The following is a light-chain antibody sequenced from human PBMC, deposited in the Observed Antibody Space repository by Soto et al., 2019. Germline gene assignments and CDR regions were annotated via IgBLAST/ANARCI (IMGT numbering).Light chain of an antibody. V-gene: IGKV3-20*01. CDR3: QHYGTSAL. CDR1: QSVSDSY. J-gene: IGKJ3*01. Sequence: EIVLTQSPGTLSLSPGERATLSCRASQSVSDSYLAWYQQKPGQAPRLLIYASSRATGIPDRFRGSGSGTDFTLTISRLEPEDFEVYYCQHYGTSALFGPGTKVDIK. CDR2: AS.